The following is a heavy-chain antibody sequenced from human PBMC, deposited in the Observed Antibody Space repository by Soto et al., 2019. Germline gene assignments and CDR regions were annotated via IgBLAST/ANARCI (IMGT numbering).Heavy chain of an antibody. CDR3: SRVDPGETSPFDH. CDR2: INPFDGSR. V-gene: IGHV1-46*03. Sequence: GSSGKVSCKASGYIFTSYYIHWVRQAPGQGLEWMGWINPFDGSRMFAQSFQGRVTMTRDTSTSTVYMEVSGLRSEDTAVYYCSRVDPGETSPFDHWGQGTLVTVSS. J-gene: IGHJ4*02. D-gene: IGHD3-10*01. CDR1: GYIFTSYY.